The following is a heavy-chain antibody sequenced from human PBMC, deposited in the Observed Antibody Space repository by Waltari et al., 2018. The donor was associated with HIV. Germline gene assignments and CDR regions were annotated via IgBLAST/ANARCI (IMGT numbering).Heavy chain of an antibody. CDR2: IYYSGST. D-gene: IGHD4-17*01. CDR1: GGSISSYY. J-gene: IGHJ5*02. Sequence: QVQLQESGPGLVKPSETLSLTCTVSGGSISSYYWSWIRQPPGKGLEWIGYIYYSGSTNYNPSRKRRVTISVDTSKNQFSLKLSSVTAADTAVYYCARARNDYGDYGWFDPWGQGTLVTVSS. V-gene: IGHV4-59*01. CDR3: ARARNDYGDYGWFDP.